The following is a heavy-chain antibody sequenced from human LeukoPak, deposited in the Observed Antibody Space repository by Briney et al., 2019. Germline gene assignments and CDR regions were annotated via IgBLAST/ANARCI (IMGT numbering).Heavy chain of an antibody. CDR1: EFTFSSYT. J-gene: IGHJ4*02. CDR3: ARVLSRYSGDYFDY. Sequence: AGSLRLSCAASEFTFSSYTMSWVRQAPGKGLEWVSYMGGDSGAIYYADSVKGRFTISRDNAKNSLYLQMNSLRDEDTAVYYCARVLSRYSGDYFDYWGQGTLVTVSS. V-gene: IGHV3-48*02. D-gene: IGHD3-9*01. CDR2: MGGDSGAI.